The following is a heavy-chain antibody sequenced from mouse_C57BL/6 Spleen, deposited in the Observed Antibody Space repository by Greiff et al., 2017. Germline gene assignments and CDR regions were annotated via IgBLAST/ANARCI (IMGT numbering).Heavy chain of an antibody. Sequence: QVQLQQSGAELVRPGASVTLSCKASGYTFTGYEMHWVKQRPVHGLEWIGAIDPETGGTAYNQKFKGKAILTADKSSSTAYMELRSLTSEDSAVXYCTSGGAYWGQGTLVTVSA. CDR2: IDPETGGT. V-gene: IGHV1-15*01. CDR3: TSGGAY. CDR1: GYTFTGYE. J-gene: IGHJ3*01.